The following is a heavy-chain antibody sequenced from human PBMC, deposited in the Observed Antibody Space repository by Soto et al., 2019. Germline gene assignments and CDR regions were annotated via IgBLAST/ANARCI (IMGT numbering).Heavy chain of an antibody. CDR3: ARLGGYCTITSCYGYYGMDV. Sequence: QLQLQESGPGLVKPSETLSLTCTVSGGSISSGPYSWGWIRQPPGKGLEWIGTFYYSGSTYYNPSLQVRVTISVDTSKNXXSXKVSSVTAADTAVYYCARLGGYCTITSCYGYYGMDVWGQGTTVTVSS. D-gene: IGHD2-2*01. CDR2: FYYSGST. V-gene: IGHV4-39*01. J-gene: IGHJ6*02. CDR1: GGSISSGPYS.